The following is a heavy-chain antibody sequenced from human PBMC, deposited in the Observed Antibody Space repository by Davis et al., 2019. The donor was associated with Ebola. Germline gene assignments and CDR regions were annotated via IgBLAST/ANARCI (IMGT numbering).Heavy chain of an antibody. CDR1: GVSLKSHY. V-gene: IGHV4-34*01. Sequence: PSETLSLTCDVTGVSLKSHYWSWIRQAPGKGLEWIGEITHSGSTNYNPSLKSRVTLSVDTSKNEFSLKLKSVTAAETAVYYCAKASTVFGVVIVGNYFDYWGQGALVTVSS. D-gene: IGHD3-3*01. CDR3: AKASTVFGVVIVGNYFDY. J-gene: IGHJ4*02. CDR2: ITHSGST.